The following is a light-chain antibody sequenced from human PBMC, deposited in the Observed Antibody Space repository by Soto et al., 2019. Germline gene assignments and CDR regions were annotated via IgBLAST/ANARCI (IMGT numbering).Light chain of an antibody. V-gene: IGKV3-15*01. CDR2: RAS. CDR3: QQYNNWPRAT. Sequence: EIVVAQAPATLSVSPGEVATLSWRASQSISSNLAWYQHKLGQAPRLFIFRASSRATGIPARFSGSGSGTEFNMTISSLQSEDFAVYYCQQYNNWPRATFGGGTRLEIK. CDR1: QSISSN. J-gene: IGKJ5*01.